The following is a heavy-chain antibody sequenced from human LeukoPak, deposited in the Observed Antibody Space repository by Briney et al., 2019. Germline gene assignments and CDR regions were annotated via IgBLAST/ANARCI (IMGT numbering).Heavy chain of an antibody. CDR2: INHSGST. Sequence: SETLSLTCAVYGGSFSGYYWSWIRQPPGKGLEWIGEINHSGSTNYNPSLKSRVTISVDTSKNQFSLKLSSVTAADTAVYYCARQGVGATDCWGQGTLVTVSS. V-gene: IGHV4-34*01. J-gene: IGHJ4*02. D-gene: IGHD1-26*01. CDR3: ARQGVGATDC. CDR1: GGSFSGYY.